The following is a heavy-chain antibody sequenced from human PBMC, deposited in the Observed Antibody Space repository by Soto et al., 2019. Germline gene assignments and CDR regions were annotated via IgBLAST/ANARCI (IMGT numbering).Heavy chain of an antibody. CDR3: ARVWFGELSLGGVDY. D-gene: IGHD3-10*01. V-gene: IGHV3-30-3*01. Sequence: QVQLVESGGGVVQPGRSLRLSCAASGFILSTYTMHWVRQAPGKGLEWVTLISYDGSNKYYADSVKGRFTISRDNSRNTLYLQMNSLRAEDTAVYYCARVWFGELSLGGVDYWGQGTLVTVSS. CDR2: ISYDGSNK. CDR1: GFILSTYT. J-gene: IGHJ4*02.